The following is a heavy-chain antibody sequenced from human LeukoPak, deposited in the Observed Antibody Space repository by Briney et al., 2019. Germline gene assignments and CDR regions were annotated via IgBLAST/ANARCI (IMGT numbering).Heavy chain of an antibody. J-gene: IGHJ4*02. CDR3: ARVWGSSGWVDY. V-gene: IGHV4-34*01. Sequence: SETLSLTCAVYGGSFSGYYWSWIRQPPGKGLEWIGEINHSGSTNYNPSLKSRVTISVDTSKNQFFLKLSSVTAADTAVYYCARVWGSSGWVDYWGQRTLVTVSS. CDR1: GGSFSGYY. D-gene: IGHD6-19*01. CDR2: INHSGST.